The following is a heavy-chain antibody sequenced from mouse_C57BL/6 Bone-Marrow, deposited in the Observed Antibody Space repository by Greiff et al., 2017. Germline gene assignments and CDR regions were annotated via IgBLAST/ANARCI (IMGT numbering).Heavy chain of an antibody. CDR3: ARWGRGLLRLYYFGY. CDR2: ISDGGSYT. V-gene: IGHV5-4*01. D-gene: IGHD1-1*01. Sequence: EVQLVESGGGLVKPGGSLKLSCAASGFTFSSYAMSWVRQTPEKRLEWVATISDGGSYTYYPDNVKGRFTISRDNAKNNLYLQMSHLKSEDTAMYYCARWGRGLLRLYYFGYWGQGTTLTVSS. CDR1: GFTFSSYA. J-gene: IGHJ2*01.